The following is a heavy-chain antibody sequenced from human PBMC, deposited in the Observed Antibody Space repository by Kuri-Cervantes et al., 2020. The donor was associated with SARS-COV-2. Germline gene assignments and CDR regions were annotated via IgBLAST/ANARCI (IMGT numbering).Heavy chain of an antibody. CDR3: ARARTIAAHPENWFDP. CDR1: GFTFSSYS. CDR2: ISSSSSSYI. Sequence: GGSLRLSCAASGFTFSSYSMNWVRQAPGKGLEWVSSISSSSSSYIYYADSVKGRFTISRDNAKNSLYLQMNSLRAEDTAVYYCARARTIAAHPENWFDPWGQGTLVTVSS. D-gene: IGHD6-6*01. V-gene: IGHV3-21*01. J-gene: IGHJ5*02.